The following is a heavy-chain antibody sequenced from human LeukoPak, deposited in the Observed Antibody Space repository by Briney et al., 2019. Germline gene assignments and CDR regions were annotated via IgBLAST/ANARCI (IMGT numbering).Heavy chain of an antibody. CDR2: IYHSGST. J-gene: IGHJ6*03. Sequence: SSETLSLTCTVSGGSISSGGYYWSWIRQPPGKGLEWIGYIYHSGSTYYNPSLKSRVTISVDRSKNQFSLKLSSVTAADTAVYYCARVAPYYYYYMDVWGKGTTVTVSS. CDR1: GGSISSGGYY. V-gene: IGHV4-30-2*01. CDR3: ARVAPYYYYYMDV.